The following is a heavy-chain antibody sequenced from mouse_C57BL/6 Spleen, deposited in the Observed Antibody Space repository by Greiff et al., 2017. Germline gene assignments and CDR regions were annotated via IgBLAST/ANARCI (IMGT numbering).Heavy chain of an antibody. D-gene: IGHD1-1*01. J-gene: IGHJ2*01. V-gene: IGHV1-22*01. CDR3: ARKGTTVVANNFDY. Sequence: VQLQQSGPELVKPGASVKMSCKASGYTFTDYNMHWVKQSHGKSLEWIGYINPNNGGTSYNQKFKGKATLTVNKSSSTAYMELRSLTSEDSAVYYCARKGTTVVANNFDYWGHGITLTVSS. CDR2: INPNNGGT. CDR1: GYTFTDYN.